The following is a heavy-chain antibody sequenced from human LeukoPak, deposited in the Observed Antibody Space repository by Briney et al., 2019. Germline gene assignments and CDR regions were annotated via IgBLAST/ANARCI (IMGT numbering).Heavy chain of an antibody. CDR1: GFTFSSYG. V-gene: IGHV3-30*18. CDR2: ISYDGSNK. D-gene: IGHD3-10*01. Sequence: GRSLRLSCAASGFTFSSYGMHWVRQAPGKGLEWVAVISYDGSNKYYADSVKGRFTISRDNSKNTLYLQMNSLRAEDTAVYYCAKDFDLYYYGSSYWGQGTLVTVSS. CDR3: AKDFDLYYYGSSY. J-gene: IGHJ4*02.